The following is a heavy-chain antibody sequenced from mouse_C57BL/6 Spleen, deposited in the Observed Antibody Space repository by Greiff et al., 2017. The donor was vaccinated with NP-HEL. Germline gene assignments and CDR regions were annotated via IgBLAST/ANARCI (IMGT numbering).Heavy chain of an antibody. V-gene: IGHV5-16*01. CDR3: AKSTAEDWYFDV. CDR2: INYDGSST. Sequence: EVKLVESEGGLVQPGSSMKLSCTASGFTFSDYYMAWVRQVPEKGLEWVANINYDGSSTYYLDSLKSRFIISRDNAKNILYLQMSSLKSEDTATYYCAKSTAEDWYFDVWGTGTTVTVSS. CDR1: GFTFSDYY. D-gene: IGHD1-2*01. J-gene: IGHJ1*03.